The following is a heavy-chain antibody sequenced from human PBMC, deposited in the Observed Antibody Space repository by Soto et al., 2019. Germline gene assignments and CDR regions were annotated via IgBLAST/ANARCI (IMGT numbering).Heavy chain of an antibody. V-gene: IGHV1-69-2*01. CDR3: AFATSGNYGGFDF. CDR1: GYTFSDYF. D-gene: IGHD4-17*01. CDR2: VDPEGSGT. J-gene: IGHJ3*01. Sequence: EVQLVQSGAEVKKPGATMKISCKASGYTFSDYFMHWIQQAPGKGLEWMGLVDPEGSGTIYSEKFQGRLTLSADTSTHTAYMELSNLGSEDTAVYYCAFATSGNYGGFDFWGQGTLVTVYS.